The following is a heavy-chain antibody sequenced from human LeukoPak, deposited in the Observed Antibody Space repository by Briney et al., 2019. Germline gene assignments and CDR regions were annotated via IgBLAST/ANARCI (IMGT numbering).Heavy chain of an antibody. J-gene: IGHJ4*02. CDR3: ARGSMDSNYDY. CDR1: GGSISSYY. CDR2: IYYSGST. Sequence: PSETLSLTCTVSGGSISSYYWSWIRQPPGKGLEWIGYIYYSGSTNYNPSLKSRVTISVDTSKNQFSLKLSSVTAADTAVYYCARGSMDSNYDYWGQGTLVTVSS. V-gene: IGHV4-59*01. D-gene: IGHD4-11*01.